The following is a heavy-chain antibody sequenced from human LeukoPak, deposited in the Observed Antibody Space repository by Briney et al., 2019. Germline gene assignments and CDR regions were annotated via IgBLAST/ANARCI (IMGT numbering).Heavy chain of an antibody. D-gene: IGHD3-16*01. J-gene: IGHJ5*02. Sequence: SETLSLTCAVYGGSFSGYYWSWIRQPPGKGLEWIGYIYYSGSTNYNPSLKSRVTISIDTSKKQFSLRLSSVTAADTAVYYCARSMITFGGVIGHWGQGTLVTVSS. V-gene: IGHV4-59*08. CDR3: ARSMITFGGVIGH. CDR1: GGSFSGYY. CDR2: IYYSGST.